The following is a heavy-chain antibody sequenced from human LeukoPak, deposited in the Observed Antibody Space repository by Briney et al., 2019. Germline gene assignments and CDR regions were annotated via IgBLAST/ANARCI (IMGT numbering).Heavy chain of an antibody. J-gene: IGHJ4*02. CDR1: RSTFTAYY. D-gene: IGHD1-1*01. Sequence: GASVKVSCKVFRSTFTAYYIHWVRQAPGQGLEWMGWINPDSGATKYAQKFQGRVTMTRDTSIDTAFMELSALRSDDTAVYYCARDLEGLERYFDYWGQGTLVTVS. CDR2: INPDSGAT. V-gene: IGHV1-2*02. CDR3: ARDLEGLERYFDY.